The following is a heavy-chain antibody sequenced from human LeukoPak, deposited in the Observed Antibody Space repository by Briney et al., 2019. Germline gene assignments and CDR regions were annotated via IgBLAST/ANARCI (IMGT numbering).Heavy chain of an antibody. Sequence: GASVRVSCRVSGHSLTEVAVHWVRQAPGKGLERVGGFDLENGKAVYAQKFHKRVTMIEDTSTDTAHMDPSGLTYDDTAVYYCATFRAGKGQFFDYWGQGTLVTVSS. CDR2: FDLENGKA. V-gene: IGHV1-24*01. CDR3: ATFRAGKGQFFDY. D-gene: IGHD5-24*01. CDR1: GHSLTEVA. J-gene: IGHJ4*02.